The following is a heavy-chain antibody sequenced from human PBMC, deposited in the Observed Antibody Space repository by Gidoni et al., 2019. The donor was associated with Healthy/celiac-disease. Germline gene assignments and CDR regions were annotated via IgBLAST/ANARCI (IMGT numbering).Heavy chain of an antibody. V-gene: IGHV5-51*03. Sequence: EVQLVQSGAEVKKPGESLKISCTGSGYSFTSYWIGWVRPMPGKGLEWMGIIYPGDSDTRYSPSFQGQVTISADKSISTAYLQWSSLKASDTAMYYCARRGDVETAMVTRDYYYYYGMDVWGQGTTVTVSS. CDR2: IYPGDSDT. J-gene: IGHJ6*02. CDR3: ARRGDVETAMVTRDYYYYYGMDV. D-gene: IGHD5-18*01. CDR1: GYSFTSYW.